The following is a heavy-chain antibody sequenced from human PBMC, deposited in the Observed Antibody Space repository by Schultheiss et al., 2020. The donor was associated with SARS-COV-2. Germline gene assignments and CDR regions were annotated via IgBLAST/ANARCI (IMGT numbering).Heavy chain of an antibody. V-gene: IGHV6-1*01. CDR3: AREGDIVVVPAAKRAFDI. CDR1: GDSVSSNSAA. D-gene: IGHD2-2*01. CDR2: IYYRSKWYN. Sequence: SETLSLTCAISGDSVSSNSAAWNWIRQSPSRGLEWLGRIYYRSKWYNDYAVSVKSRITINPDTSKNQFSLQLNSVTPEDTAVYYCAREGDIVVVPAAKRAFDIWGQGTMVTVSS. J-gene: IGHJ3*02.